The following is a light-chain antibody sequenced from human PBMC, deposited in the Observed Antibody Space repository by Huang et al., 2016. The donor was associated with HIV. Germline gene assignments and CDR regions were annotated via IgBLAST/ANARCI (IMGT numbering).Light chain of an antibody. CDR3: QHYGSSSWT. CDR1: QTISTF. Sequence: DIVLTQSPGTLSLSPGQRVTLSCRASQTISTFLAWFQQKPGQAPRLLIYDTSTRATGIPDRFSGSGSGTDFARTIRRLDPEDFAVYYCQHYGSSSWTFGQGTKVEV. CDR2: DTS. J-gene: IGKJ1*01. V-gene: IGKV3-20*01.